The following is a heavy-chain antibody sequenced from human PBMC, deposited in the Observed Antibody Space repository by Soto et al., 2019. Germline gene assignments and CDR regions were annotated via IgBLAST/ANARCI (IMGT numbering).Heavy chain of an antibody. CDR3: ARHVSQQLVETFDC. D-gene: IGHD1-1*01. V-gene: IGHV4-39*01. CDR1: GGSISSSNYF. CDR2: IFYTGST. Sequence: PSETLSLTCTVSGGSISSSNYFWGWIRQPPGKVLEWIGTIFYTGSTYYSPSLESRVTISVDTSKNQFSLKLNSVTAADTAVYFCARHVSQQLVETFDCWGQGALVTVSS. J-gene: IGHJ4*02.